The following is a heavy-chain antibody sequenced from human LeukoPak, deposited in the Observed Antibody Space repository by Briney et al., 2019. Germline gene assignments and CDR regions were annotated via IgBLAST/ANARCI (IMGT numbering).Heavy chain of an antibody. CDR1: GFTFSSYS. Sequence: GGSLRLSCAASGFTFSSYSMNWVRQAPGKGLEWVAVISYDGSNKYYADSVKGRFTISRDNSKNTLYLQMNSLRAEDTAVYYCARDGATYYDSNWFDPWGQGTLVTVSS. V-gene: IGHV3-30*03. D-gene: IGHD3-3*01. CDR3: ARDGATYYDSNWFDP. CDR2: ISYDGSNK. J-gene: IGHJ5*02.